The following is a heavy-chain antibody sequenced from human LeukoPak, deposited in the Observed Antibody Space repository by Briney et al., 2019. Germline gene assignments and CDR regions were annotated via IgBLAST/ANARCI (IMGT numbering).Heavy chain of an antibody. V-gene: IGHV3-23*01. CDR1: GFTFSTYG. J-gene: IGHJ4*02. Sequence: GGSLRLPCAASGFTFSTYGMSWVRQAPGKGLEWVSGISGSGGSTYYADSVKGRFTISRDNSKNTLFLQMNSLRAEDTAIYYCAKALHSSSWAASDYWGQGTPVTVSS. CDR2: ISGSGGST. D-gene: IGHD6-13*01. CDR3: AKALHSSSWAASDY.